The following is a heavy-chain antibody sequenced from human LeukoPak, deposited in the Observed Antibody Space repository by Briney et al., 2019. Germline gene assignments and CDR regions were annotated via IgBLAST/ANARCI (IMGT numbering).Heavy chain of an antibody. CDR3: ARDLVTVTKGFDI. V-gene: IGHV4-59*11. Sequence: SETLSLTCAVSDDSFSSHYWTWIRQPPGKGLEWFGYISYIGSTNYNPSLKSRVTISIDTSRNQFSLRLSSVTAADTAVYYCARDLVTVTKGFDIWGQGTMVSVSS. D-gene: IGHD4-17*01. J-gene: IGHJ3*02. CDR2: ISYIGST. CDR1: DDSFSSHY.